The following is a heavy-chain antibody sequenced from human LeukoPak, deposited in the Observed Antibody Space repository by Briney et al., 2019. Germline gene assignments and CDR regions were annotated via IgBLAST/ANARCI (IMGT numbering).Heavy chain of an antibody. CDR3: ARDLVIVRDTNGLCPLDY. CDR1: GFTFSGYS. CDR2: ISGSSSYI. Sequence: PGGSLRLSCVASGFTFSGYSMNWVRQAPGKGLEWVSSISGSSSYIYYADSVKGRFTISRDNAKNSLYLQMNRLRAEDTAVYYCARDLVIVRDTNGLCPLDYWGQGTLVTVSS. D-gene: IGHD2-8*01. V-gene: IGHV3-21*01. J-gene: IGHJ4*02.